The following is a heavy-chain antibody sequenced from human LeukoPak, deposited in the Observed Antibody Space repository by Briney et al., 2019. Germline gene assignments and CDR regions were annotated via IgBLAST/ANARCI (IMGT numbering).Heavy chain of an antibody. V-gene: IGHV4-4*02. CDR1: GFTVSSNY. J-gene: IGHJ5*01. D-gene: IGHD6-19*01. CDR3: ARAMEQWLGNNWFES. CDR2: IYHSGST. Sequence: GSLRLSCAASGFTVSSNYMSWVRQPPGKGLEWIGEIYHSGSTNYNPSLKSRVTISVDKSKNQFSLKLSPVTAADTAVYYCARAMEQWLGNNWFESWGQGTLVTVSS.